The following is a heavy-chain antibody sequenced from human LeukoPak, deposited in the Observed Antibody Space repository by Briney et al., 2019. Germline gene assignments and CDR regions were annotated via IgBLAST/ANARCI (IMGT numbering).Heavy chain of an antibody. Sequence: SETLSLTCAVYGGSFSGYYWSWIRQPSGKGLEWIGEINHSGSTNYNPSLKSRVTISVDTSKNQFSLKLSSVTAADTAVYYCASTGYCSGGSCYPGGIDYWGQGTLVTVSS. CDR2: INHSGST. D-gene: IGHD2-15*01. V-gene: IGHV4-34*01. CDR1: GGSFSGYY. CDR3: ASTGYCSGGSCYPGGIDY. J-gene: IGHJ4*02.